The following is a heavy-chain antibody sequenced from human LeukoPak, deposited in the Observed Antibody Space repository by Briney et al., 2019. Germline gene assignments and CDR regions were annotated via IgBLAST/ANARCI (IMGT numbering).Heavy chain of an antibody. CDR3: AREHSSSWSYYYYGMDV. J-gene: IGHJ6*02. Sequence: ASVTVSFKASGYTFTNYGISWVRQAPGQGLEWMGWISAYNGNTNYAQKLQGRVTMTTDTSTSTAYMELRSLRSDDTAVYYCAREHSSSWSYYYYGMDVWGQGTTVTVSS. D-gene: IGHD6-13*01. CDR1: GYTFTNYG. V-gene: IGHV1-18*01. CDR2: ISAYNGNT.